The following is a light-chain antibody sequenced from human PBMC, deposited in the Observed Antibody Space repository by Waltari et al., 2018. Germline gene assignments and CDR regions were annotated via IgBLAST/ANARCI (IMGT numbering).Light chain of an antibody. V-gene: IGKV1-9*01. CDR2: GAS. J-gene: IGKJ4*01. CDR1: QAMNTY. Sequence: IQLTQSPSFVSASVGDRLTITCRASQAMNTYLGWYQQIPGKAPRLLIYGASYLESGVPSRFSGSGYGTEFTLTIRSLQPEDFAIYFCQQVNTFPITFGGGTRVEI. CDR3: QQVNTFPIT.